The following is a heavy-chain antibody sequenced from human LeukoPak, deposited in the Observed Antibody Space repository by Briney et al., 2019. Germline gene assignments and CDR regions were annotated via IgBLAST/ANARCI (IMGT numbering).Heavy chain of an antibody. V-gene: IGHV4-4*07. CDR1: GGSISNYY. CDR3: ARDCSSTSCYGEPRLTY. Sequence: PSETLSLTCSVSGGSISNYYWSWIRQPAGKGLEWIGRVYSRGNTIYNPSLKSRLSLSLGTFKNQFSLKLNSVTAADTALYYCARDCSSTSCYGEPRLTYWGQGTLVTVSS. D-gene: IGHD2-2*01. J-gene: IGHJ4*02. CDR2: VYSRGNT.